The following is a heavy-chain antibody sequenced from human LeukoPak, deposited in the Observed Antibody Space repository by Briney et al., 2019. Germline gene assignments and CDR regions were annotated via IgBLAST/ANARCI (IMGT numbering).Heavy chain of an antibody. CDR2: IKQDGSEK. J-gene: IGHJ4*02. Sequence: PGGSLRLSCAASGFTFSSYWMSWVRQAPGKGLEWVANIKQDGSEKYYVDSVKGRFTISRDNAKNSLYLQMNSLRAEDTAVYYGARDTIMITFGGVPDYWGQGTLVTVSS. V-gene: IGHV3-7*01. CDR3: ARDTIMITFGGVPDY. D-gene: IGHD3-16*01. CDR1: GFTFSSYW.